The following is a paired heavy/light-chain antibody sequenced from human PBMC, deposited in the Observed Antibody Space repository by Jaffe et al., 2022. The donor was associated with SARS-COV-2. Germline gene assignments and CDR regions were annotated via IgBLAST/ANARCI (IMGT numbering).Light chain of an antibody. Sequence: DIQMTQSPSSLSASVGDRVTIACRASQSVSTYLNWYQQKPGKAPNLLIYGSSSLQSGAPSRFSGSGSGTDFALTISSLQPEDFATYYCQQSYRTPHTFGQGTKLELK. J-gene: IGKJ2*01. CDR2: GSS. V-gene: IGKV1-39*01. CDR3: QQSYRTPHT. CDR1: QSVSTY.
Heavy chain of an antibody. J-gene: IGHJ5*02. CDR1: GITFRTYS. CDR2: INPDGSEK. Sequence: EVQLVESGGGLVHPGGSLRLSCAASGITFRTYSMDWVRQAPGKGLEWVANINPDGSEKRYVDSVKGRFTISRDDAENSVYLQMSSLRVEDTAVYYCAREELSGHIWPWGQGTLVTVSS. CDR3: AREELSGHIWP. D-gene: IGHD3-3*02. V-gene: IGHV3-7*01.